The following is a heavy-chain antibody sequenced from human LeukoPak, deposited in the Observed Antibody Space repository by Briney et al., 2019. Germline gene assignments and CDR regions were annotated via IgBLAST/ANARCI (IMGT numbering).Heavy chain of an antibody. CDR1: GGSISSYY. V-gene: IGHV4-4*07. CDR3: ARADSSGYGFDY. J-gene: IGHJ4*02. CDR2: FYSSGST. Sequence: SETLSLTCTVSGGSISSYYWSWIRQPAGKGLEWIGRFYSSGSTNQNPSLKSRVTMSVDTSKNQFSLKLRSVTAADTPMYYCARADSSGYGFDYWGQGTLVTVSS. D-gene: IGHD3-22*01.